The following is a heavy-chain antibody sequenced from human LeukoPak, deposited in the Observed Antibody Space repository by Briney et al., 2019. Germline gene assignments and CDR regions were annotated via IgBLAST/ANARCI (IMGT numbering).Heavy chain of an antibody. D-gene: IGHD6-13*01. V-gene: IGHV3-21*01. Sequence: GGSLRLSCAASGFAFTSYTMSWVRQALGKGLEWVSSIPSSSTSIYYADSLRGRFTVSRDNAKNSLYLQMNSLRAEDTAVYSCVRVEDWGAAGNRMDYWGQGTLVTVSS. CDR3: VRVEDWGAAGNRMDY. CDR2: IPSSSTSI. CDR1: GFAFTSYT. J-gene: IGHJ4*02.